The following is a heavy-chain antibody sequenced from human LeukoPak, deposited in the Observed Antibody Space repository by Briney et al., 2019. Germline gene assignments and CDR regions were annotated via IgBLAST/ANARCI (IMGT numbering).Heavy chain of an antibody. CDR3: ARGAHPPHLNSSGWYLTQYYYYYMDV. V-gene: IGHV4-38-2*02. CDR1: GYSISSGYY. D-gene: IGHD6-19*01. Sequence: SETLSLTCTVSGYSISSGYYWGWIRQPPGKGLEWIGSIYHSGRTFYNPSLKSRVTISVDTSKNQFSLQLNSVTPEDTAVYYCARGAHPPHLNSSGWYLTQYYYYYMDVWGKGTTVTVSS. J-gene: IGHJ6*03. CDR2: IYHSGRT.